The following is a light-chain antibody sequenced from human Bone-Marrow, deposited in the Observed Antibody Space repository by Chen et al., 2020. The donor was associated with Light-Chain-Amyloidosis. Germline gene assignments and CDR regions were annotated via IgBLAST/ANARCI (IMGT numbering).Light chain of an antibody. CDR2: RDT. CDR1: DLPTKY. CDR3: QSADSSGTYEVI. Sequence: SYELTQPPSVSVSPGQTVRITCSGDDLPTKYAHWYQQKPGQAPVLVIHRDTEKPSGISERFSGSSSGTTATLTITRVQAEDEADYHCQSADSSGTYEVIFGGGTKLTVL. V-gene: IGLV3-25*03. J-gene: IGLJ2*01.